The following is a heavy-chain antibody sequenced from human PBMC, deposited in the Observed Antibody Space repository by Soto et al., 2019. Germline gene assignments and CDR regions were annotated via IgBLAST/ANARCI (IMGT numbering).Heavy chain of an antibody. CDR1: GFTFSYHA. CDR3: ARIMSYYGSGSYYGYYYGMDV. J-gene: IGHJ6*02. D-gene: IGHD3-10*01. Sequence: GGSLRLSCAASGFTFSYHAMSWVRQAPGKGLEWVSVISGRGGSTYYADSVEGRFAISKDTSKSQVVLTMTNMDPVDTATYYCARIMSYYGSGSYYGYYYGMDVWGQGTTVTVSS. CDR2: ISGRGGST. V-gene: IGHV3-23*01.